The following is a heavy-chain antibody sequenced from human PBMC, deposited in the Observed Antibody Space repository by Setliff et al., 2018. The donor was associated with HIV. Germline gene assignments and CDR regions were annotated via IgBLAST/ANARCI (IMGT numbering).Heavy chain of an antibody. V-gene: IGHV3-30*14. D-gene: IGHD3-22*01. CDR2: ISYDGSNK. Sequence: QPGGSLRLSCAASGFTFSNSAMHWVRRAPGKGLGWVAGISYDGSNKYYTDSVKGRFTISRDNSKNTLSLQMNSLRPEDTAVFYCARVRLYSSALDYWGQGTLVTVSS. J-gene: IGHJ4*02. CDR3: ARVRLYSSALDY. CDR1: GFTFSNSA.